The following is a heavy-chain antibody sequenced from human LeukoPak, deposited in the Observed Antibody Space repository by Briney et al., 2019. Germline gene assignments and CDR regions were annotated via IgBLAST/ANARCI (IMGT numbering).Heavy chain of an antibody. V-gene: IGHV4-39*07. CDR3: ASSIVVVTAEAFDI. CDR2: IYYSGST. Sequence: SETLSLTCTVSGGSISSSSYYWGWIRQPPGKGLEWIGSIYYSGSTYYNPSLKSRVTISVDTSKNQFSLKLSSVTAADTAVYYCASSIVVVTAEAFDIWGQGTMVTVSS. D-gene: IGHD2-21*02. CDR1: GGSISSSSYY. J-gene: IGHJ3*02.